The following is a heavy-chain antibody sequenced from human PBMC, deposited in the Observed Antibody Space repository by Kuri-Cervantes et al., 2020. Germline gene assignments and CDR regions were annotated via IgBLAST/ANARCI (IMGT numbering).Heavy chain of an antibody. D-gene: IGHD5-24*01. J-gene: IGHJ3*02. CDR3: ARDQIREIDAFDI. CDR2: IYYSGST. V-gene: IGHV4-59*12. Sequence: SETLSLTCTVSGGSISSYYWSWIRQPPGKGLEWIGYIYYSGSTYYNPSLKSRVTISVDKSKSQFSLKLSSVTAADTAVYYCARDQIREIDAFDIWGQGTMVTVSS. CDR1: GGSISSYY.